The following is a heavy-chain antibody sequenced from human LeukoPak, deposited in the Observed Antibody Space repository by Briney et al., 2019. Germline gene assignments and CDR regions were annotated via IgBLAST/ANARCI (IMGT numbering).Heavy chain of an antibody. CDR2: IYTSGGT. D-gene: IGHD6-25*01. CDR1: GGSISSYY. J-gene: IGHJ4*02. V-gene: IGHV4-4*07. Sequence: SETLSLTCTVSGGSISSYYWSWIRQPAGKGLEWIGRIYTSGGTNYNPSLKSRVTMSVHTSKNQFSLKLSSVTAADTAVYYCARSSRIAARLNFDYWGQGTLVTVSS. CDR3: ARSSRIAARLNFDY.